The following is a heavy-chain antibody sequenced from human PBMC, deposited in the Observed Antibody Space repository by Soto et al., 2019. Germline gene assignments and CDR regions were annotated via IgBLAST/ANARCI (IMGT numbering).Heavy chain of an antibody. Sequence: GPSVKVSCKASGYTFTGYYMHWVRQAPGQGLEWMGWINPNSGGTNYAQKFQGWVTMTRDTSISTAYMELSRLRSDDTAVYYCARSTTYNWKDFDYWGQGTLVTVSS. CDR3: ARSTTYNWKDFDY. J-gene: IGHJ4*02. D-gene: IGHD1-1*01. V-gene: IGHV1-2*04. CDR1: GYTFTGYY. CDR2: INPNSGGT.